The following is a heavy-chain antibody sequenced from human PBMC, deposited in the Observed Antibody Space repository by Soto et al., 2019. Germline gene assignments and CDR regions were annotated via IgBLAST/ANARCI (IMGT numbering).Heavy chain of an antibody. V-gene: IGHV4-59*01. CDR3: ARFPPFLTAITGFDP. CDR2: VHYSGST. D-gene: IGHD7-27*01. J-gene: IGHJ5*02. CDR1: GDSISSFY. Sequence: QVQLQESGPGLVKPSETLSLTCTVSGDSISSFYWSWIRQPPGKGLEWIGYVHYSGSTKYNPSLKSRVTMSVGTSKKQFSLHLSSVTAADTAVYYCARFPPFLTAITGFDPWGQGTLVAVSS.